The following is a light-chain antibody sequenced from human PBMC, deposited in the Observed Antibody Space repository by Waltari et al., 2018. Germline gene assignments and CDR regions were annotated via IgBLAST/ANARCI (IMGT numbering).Light chain of an antibody. Sequence: SCRASQRVSRALAWYQQKPGQAPMLLIYGTSNRATGIPDRFSGSGSGTDFSLTISRLEPEDVAVYFCQHYVRLPATFGQGTKVEIK. J-gene: IGKJ1*01. CDR1: QRVSRA. CDR3: QHYVRLPAT. V-gene: IGKV3-20*01. CDR2: GTS.